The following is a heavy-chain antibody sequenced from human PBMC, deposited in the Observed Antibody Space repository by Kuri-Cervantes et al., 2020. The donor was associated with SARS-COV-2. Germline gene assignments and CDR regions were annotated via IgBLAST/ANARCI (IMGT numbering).Heavy chain of an antibody. J-gene: IGHJ4*02. CDR2: ISYDGSNK. D-gene: IGHD6-13*01. CDR3: ARDMSIAAAGTDY. Sequence: GESLKISCAASGFTFSSYAMHWVRQAPGKGLEWVAVISYDGSNKYYADSVKGRFTISRDNSKNTLYLQMNSQRAEDTAVYYCARDMSIAAAGTDYWGQGTLVTVSS. V-gene: IGHV3-30-3*01. CDR1: GFTFSSYA.